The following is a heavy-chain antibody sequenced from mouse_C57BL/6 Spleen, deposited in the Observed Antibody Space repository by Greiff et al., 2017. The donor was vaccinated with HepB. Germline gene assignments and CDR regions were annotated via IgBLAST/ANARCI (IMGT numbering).Heavy chain of an antibody. J-gene: IGHJ3*01. CDR1: GFSLTSYG. V-gene: IGHV2-2*01. D-gene: IGHD4-1*01. CDR3: ARNPLTGTGFAY. Sequence: VQLQESGPGLVQPSQSLSITCTVSGFSLTSYGVHWVRQSPGKGLEWLGVIWSGGSTDYNAAFISRLSISKDNSKSQVFFKMNSLQADDTAIYYCARNPLTGTGFAYWGQGTLVTVSA. CDR2: IWSGGST.